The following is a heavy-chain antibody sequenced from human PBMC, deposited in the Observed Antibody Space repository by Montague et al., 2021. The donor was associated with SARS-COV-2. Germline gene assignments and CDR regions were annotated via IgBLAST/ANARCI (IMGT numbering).Heavy chain of an antibody. Sequence: SETLSLTCTVSGDSISHSSYYWGWIRQPPGQGLEWIGSMYYSGSTYYNPSLKSRVTISVDTSKNQFSLQLSSVTAADTAVYYCARAHATYYNMLTGYYDVFHVKSFFDPWGQGTLVTVSS. J-gene: IGHJ5*02. V-gene: IGHV4-39*07. CDR2: MYYSGST. CDR1: GDSISHSSYY. D-gene: IGHD3-9*01. CDR3: ARAHATYYNMLTGYYDVFHVKSFFDP.